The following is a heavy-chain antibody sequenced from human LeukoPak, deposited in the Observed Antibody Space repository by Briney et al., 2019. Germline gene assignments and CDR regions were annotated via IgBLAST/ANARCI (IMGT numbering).Heavy chain of an antibody. D-gene: IGHD2-21*02. CDR2: ISSSGCTK. CDR1: GCTFSSYS. CDR3: ARDNPHCGGDCYSRPDY. J-gene: IGHJ4*02. V-gene: IGHV3-48*04. Sequence: GGSLRLSCAASGCTFSSYSMNWVRQAPGKGLEWVAYISSSGCTKYYADSVKGRFTISRDNAKNSLYLQMNSLRAEDTGVYYCARDNPHCGGDCYSRPDYWGQETLDSVSS.